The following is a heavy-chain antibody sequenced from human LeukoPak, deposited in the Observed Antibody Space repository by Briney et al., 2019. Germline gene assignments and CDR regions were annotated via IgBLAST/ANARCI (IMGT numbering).Heavy chain of an antibody. CDR3: ARQGGDYFDY. D-gene: IGHD3-16*01. CDR2: TSYSGRT. V-gene: IGHV4-59*08. J-gene: IGHJ4*02. Sequence: SETLSLTCTVSGGSISSYYWSWIRQPPGKGLEWIGSTSYSGRTNYNPSLKSRVTISVDTSKNQFSLKRSSVTAADTAVYYCARQGGDYFDYWGQGTLVTVSS. CDR1: GGSISSYY.